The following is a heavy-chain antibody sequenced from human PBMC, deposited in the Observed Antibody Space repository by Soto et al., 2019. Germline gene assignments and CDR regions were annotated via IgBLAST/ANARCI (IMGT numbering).Heavy chain of an antibody. CDR3: AREESGSAARGSDY. CDR2: IWYDGSNK. Sequence: GGSLRLSCAASGFTFSSYGMHWVRQAPGKGLEWVAVIWYDGSNKYYADSVKGRFTISRDDSKNTLYLQMNSLRAEDTAVYYCAREESGSAARGSDYWGQGTLVTVSS. CDR1: GFTFSSYG. V-gene: IGHV3-33*01. J-gene: IGHJ4*02. D-gene: IGHD1-26*01.